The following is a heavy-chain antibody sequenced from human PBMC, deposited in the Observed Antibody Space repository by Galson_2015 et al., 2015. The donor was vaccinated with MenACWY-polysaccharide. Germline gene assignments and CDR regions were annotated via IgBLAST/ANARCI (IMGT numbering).Heavy chain of an antibody. V-gene: IGHV3-53*01. CDR1: GFTARNKY. D-gene: IGHD1-1*01. J-gene: IGHJ3*02. CDR2: IDSAGAK. Sequence: SLRLSCAASGFTARNKYMNWVRQAPGKGLEWVSAIDSAGAKSYSDSVKGRFTISRDDSQNTLYLQMNSLRAEDTAVYHCARADRNDGGRALDIWGQGTMVTVSS. CDR3: ARADRNDGGRALDI.